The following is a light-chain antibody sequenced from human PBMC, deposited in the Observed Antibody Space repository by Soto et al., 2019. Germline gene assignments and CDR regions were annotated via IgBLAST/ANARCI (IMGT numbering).Light chain of an antibody. CDR3: QQSYSTPFT. V-gene: IGKV1-39*01. CDR2: AAS. Sequence: DIQMTQSPSSLSASVGDRVTITCRASQNISTYLNWYQQKPGKAPKLLIYAASNLQSGVPSRFSGRGSGTDFTLTISSLQPEDFATYEGQQSYSTPFTFGPGPKVDIK. J-gene: IGKJ3*01. CDR1: QNISTY.